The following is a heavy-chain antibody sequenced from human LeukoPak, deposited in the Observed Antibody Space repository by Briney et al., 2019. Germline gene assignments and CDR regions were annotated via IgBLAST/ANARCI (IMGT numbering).Heavy chain of an antibody. J-gene: IGHJ4*02. CDR2: ISGGGGTT. CDR1: GFTFSSYP. CDR3: AKDLEESANDWGDSFDY. V-gene: IGHV3-23*01. D-gene: IGHD5-12*01. Sequence: PGGSLRLSCAASGFTFSSYPMTWVRQVPGKGLEWVSAISGGGGTTYYADSVKGRFTVSRDNSKNTVYLQMNSLRAEDTAVYYCAKDLEESANDWGDSFDYWGQGTLVTVSS.